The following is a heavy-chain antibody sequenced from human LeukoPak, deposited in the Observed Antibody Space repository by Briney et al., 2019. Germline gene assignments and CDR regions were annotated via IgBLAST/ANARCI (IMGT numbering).Heavy chain of an antibody. CDR3: ARGRGRFLGWLTARDYYYYGMDV. D-gene: IGHD3-3*01. J-gene: IGHJ6*02. CDR2: MNPNSGNT. Sequence: ASVKVSCKASGYTFTSYDINWVRQATGQGLEWMGWMNPNSGNTGYAQKFQGRVTMTRNTSISTAYMELSSLRSEDTAVYYCARGRGRFLGWLTARDYYYYGMDVWGQGTTVTVSS. V-gene: IGHV1-8*01. CDR1: GYTFTSYD.